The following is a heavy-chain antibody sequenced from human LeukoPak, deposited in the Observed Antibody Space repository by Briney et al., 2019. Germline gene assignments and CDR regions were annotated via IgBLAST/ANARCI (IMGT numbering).Heavy chain of an antibody. Sequence: SETLSLTCIVSGGSISSYYWSWIRQPPGKGLEWIGYIYHSGSTYYNPSLKSRVTISVDRSKNQFSLKLSSVTAADTAVYYCARAYSSSFAFDIWGQGTMVTVSS. V-gene: IGHV4-59*12. CDR3: ARAYSSSFAFDI. D-gene: IGHD6-6*01. CDR2: IYHSGST. J-gene: IGHJ3*02. CDR1: GGSISSYY.